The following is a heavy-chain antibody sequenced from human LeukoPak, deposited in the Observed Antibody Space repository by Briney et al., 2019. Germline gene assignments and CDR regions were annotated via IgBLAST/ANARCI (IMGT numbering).Heavy chain of an antibody. D-gene: IGHD3-10*01. V-gene: IGHV3-15*01. CDR2: IKSKTDGETT. CDR3: TTDLGTYYHGSQRLIPIDY. J-gene: IGHJ4*02. Sequence: GGSLRLPCVDSGFTFTNAWMSWVRQAPGKGLEWIGRIKSKTDGETTNYAEPVRGRFTISRDDSKSAVYLQMNSLKIEDTAVYYCTTDLGTYYHGSQRLIPIDYWGQGTLVTVS. CDR1: GFTFTNAW.